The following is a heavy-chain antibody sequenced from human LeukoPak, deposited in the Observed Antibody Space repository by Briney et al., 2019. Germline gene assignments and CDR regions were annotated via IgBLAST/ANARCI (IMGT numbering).Heavy chain of an antibody. J-gene: IGHJ4*02. Sequence: SETLSLTCSVSAGSISSYYRRWIRQPPGEGLEWIGYTYYSGSTNYNPSLKGQVPISVDTSKTQFSLNLSAVTATDTAVSYCPGVDSVTPTYIDYWGQGTLVTVSS. V-gene: IGHV4-59*01. CDR2: TYYSGST. CDR3: PGVDSVTPTYIDY. CDR1: AGSISSYY. D-gene: IGHD2-21*02.